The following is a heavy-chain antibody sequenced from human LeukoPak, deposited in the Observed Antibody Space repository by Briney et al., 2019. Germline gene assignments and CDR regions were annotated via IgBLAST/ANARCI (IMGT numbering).Heavy chain of an antibody. CDR3: ARDPGDYNHDWYFDL. CDR2: IQTSGNA. J-gene: IGHJ2*01. CDR1: GGSISGYY. Sequence: PSETLSLTCTVSGGSISGYYWSWIRQPAGKGLEWIGRIQTSGNADYKSSLKSRVTMSVDTSKNQFSLRLRSVTAADTAVYYCARDPGDYNHDWYFDLWGRGTLVTVSS. V-gene: IGHV4-4*07. D-gene: IGHD4-17*01.